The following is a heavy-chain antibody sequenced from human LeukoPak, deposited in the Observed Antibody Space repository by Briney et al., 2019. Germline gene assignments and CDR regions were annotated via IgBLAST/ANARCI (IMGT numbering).Heavy chain of an antibody. J-gene: IGHJ4*02. V-gene: IGHV4-39*01. D-gene: IGHD3-9*01. CDR1: GGSISSSGYY. Sequence: SETLSLTCTVSGGSISSSGYYWSWIRQPPGKGLEWIGEINHSGSTSYNPSLKSRVTISLYTSKNQFSLKLSSVTAADTAMYYCAIAEILTGPIDYWGQGTLVTVSS. CDR2: INHSGST. CDR3: AIAEILTGPIDY.